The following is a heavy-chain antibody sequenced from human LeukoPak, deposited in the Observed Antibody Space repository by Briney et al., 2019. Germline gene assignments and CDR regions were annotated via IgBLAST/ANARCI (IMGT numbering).Heavy chain of an antibody. Sequence: SEILSLTCTVSGGSISSSSYYWGWIRQPPGKGLEWIGSIHYSGSTYYNPSLKSRVTISVDTFKNQFSLRLSSVTAADTAVYYCARRDSSGYYYYWGQGTLVTVSS. CDR1: GGSISSSSYY. V-gene: IGHV4-39*01. D-gene: IGHD3-22*01. J-gene: IGHJ4*02. CDR2: IHYSGST. CDR3: ARRDSSGYYYY.